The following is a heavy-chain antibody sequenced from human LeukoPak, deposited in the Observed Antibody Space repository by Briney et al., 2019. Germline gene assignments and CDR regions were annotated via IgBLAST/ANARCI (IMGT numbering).Heavy chain of an antibody. CDR3: AKSQRGYCSDGSCYSGDY. J-gene: IGHJ4*02. Sequence: GGSLRLSCAASGFTFSSYAMSWVRQAPGKGLEWVSAISGSGGSTYYADSVKGRFTISRDNSKNTLYLQMNSLRAEDTAVYYCAKSQRGYCSDGSCYSGDYWGQGTLVTVSS. D-gene: IGHD2-15*01. V-gene: IGHV3-23*01. CDR1: GFTFSSYA. CDR2: ISGSGGST.